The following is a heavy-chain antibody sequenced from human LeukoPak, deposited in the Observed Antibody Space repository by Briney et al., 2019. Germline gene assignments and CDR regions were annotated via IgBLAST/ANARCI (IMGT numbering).Heavy chain of an antibody. CDR2: TGSTGVST. J-gene: IGHJ3*02. CDR1: GFTFSSYA. D-gene: IGHD6-19*01. Sequence: GGSLRLSCAASGFTFSSYAMNWVRQAPGKGLEWVSGTGSTGVSTFYADSVKGRFTISRDNSKNTLYLQMNSLRAEDTAVYYCAKDRTAVAGAFDIWGQGTMVTVSS. V-gene: IGHV3-23*01. CDR3: AKDRTAVAGAFDI.